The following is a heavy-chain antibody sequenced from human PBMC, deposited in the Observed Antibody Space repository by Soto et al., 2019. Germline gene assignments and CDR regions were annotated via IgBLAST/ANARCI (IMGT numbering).Heavy chain of an antibody. D-gene: IGHD2-2*01. J-gene: IGHJ5*02. Sequence: LSLTCAVSGYSISSGYYWGWIRQPPGKGLEWIGSIYHSGSTYYNPSLKSRVTISVDTSKNQFSLKLSSVTAADTAVYYCARDPGGLPAARFHNWFDPWGQGTLVTVSS. CDR1: GYSISSGYY. CDR2: IYHSGST. CDR3: ARDPGGLPAARFHNWFDP. V-gene: IGHV4-38-2*02.